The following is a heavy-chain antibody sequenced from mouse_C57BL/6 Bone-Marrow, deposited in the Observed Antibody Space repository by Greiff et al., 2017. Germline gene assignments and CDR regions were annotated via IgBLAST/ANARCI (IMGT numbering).Heavy chain of an antibody. CDR2: ISDGGSYT. Sequence: EVHLVESGGGLVKPGGSLKLSCAASGFTFSSYAMSWVRQTPEKRLEWVATISDGGSYTYYPDNVKGRFTISRDNAKNNLYLQMSHLKSEDTAMYYCARDLLWRCAYWGQGTLVTVAA. CDR1: GFTFSSYA. D-gene: IGHD2-1*01. V-gene: IGHV5-4*01. J-gene: IGHJ3*01. CDR3: ARDLLWRCAY.